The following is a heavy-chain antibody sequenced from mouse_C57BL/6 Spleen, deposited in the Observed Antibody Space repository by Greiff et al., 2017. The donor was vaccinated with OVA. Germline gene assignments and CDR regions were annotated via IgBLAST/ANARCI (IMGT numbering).Heavy chain of an antibody. CDR3: ARWGGNYGAY. CDR2: IDPSDSYT. J-gene: IGHJ3*01. V-gene: IGHV1-69*01. D-gene: IGHD2-1*01. CDR1: GYTFTSYW. Sequence: VQLQQSGAELVMPGASVKLSCKASGYTFTSYWMHWVKQRPGQGLEWIGEIDPSDSYTNYNQKFKGKSTLTVDKSSSTAYMQLSSLTSEDSAVYYCARWGGNYGAYWGKGTLVTVSA.